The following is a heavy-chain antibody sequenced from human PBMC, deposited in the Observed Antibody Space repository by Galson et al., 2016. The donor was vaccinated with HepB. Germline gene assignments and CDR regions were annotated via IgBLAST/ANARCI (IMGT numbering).Heavy chain of an antibody. V-gene: IGHV3-23*01. J-gene: IGHJ6*02. D-gene: IGHD3-10*01. Sequence: SLRLSCAASGFRFSSYTVSWVRQAPGKGLEWVSGISGSGGRTYSADSVKGRFTISRDNSKNTVYLQMNSLRVEDTALYYCAKDGYFASGSTLYGMDVWGQGTTVTVSS. CDR3: AKDGYFASGSTLYGMDV. CDR2: ISGSGGRT. CDR1: GFRFSSYT.